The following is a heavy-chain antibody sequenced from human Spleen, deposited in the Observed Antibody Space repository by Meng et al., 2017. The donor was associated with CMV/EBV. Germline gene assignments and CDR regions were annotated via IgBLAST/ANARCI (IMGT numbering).Heavy chain of an antibody. CDR1: GGSFSGYY. CDR2: INHSGST. J-gene: IGHJ4*02. Sequence: SETLSLTCVVYGGSFSGYYWSWIRQPPGKGLEWIGEINHSGSTNYNPSLKSRVTISVDTSKNQFSLKLNSVTAADTAVYYCARDSSRYIYWGQGTLVTVSS. CDR3: ARDSSRYIY. V-gene: IGHV4-34*01. D-gene: IGHD6-13*01.